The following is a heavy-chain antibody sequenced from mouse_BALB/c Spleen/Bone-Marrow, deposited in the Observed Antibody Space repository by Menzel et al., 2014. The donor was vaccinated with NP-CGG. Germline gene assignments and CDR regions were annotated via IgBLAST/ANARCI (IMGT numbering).Heavy chain of an antibody. CDR2: INPEGSTI. D-gene: IGHD1-2*01. CDR3: ARLTYYGLSDY. V-gene: IGHV4-1*02. Sequence: EVKLMESGGGLVQPGGSLKLSCTASGFDFSRYWMSWVRQAPGKGLQWIGEINPEGSTINYTPSLKDKFIISRDNAKNTRYLQMSKVRSEDTALYYCARLTYYGLSDYWGQGTTLTVSS. J-gene: IGHJ2*01. CDR1: GFDFSRYW.